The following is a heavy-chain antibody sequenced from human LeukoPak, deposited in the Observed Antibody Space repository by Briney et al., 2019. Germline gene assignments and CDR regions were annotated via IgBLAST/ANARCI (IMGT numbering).Heavy chain of an antibody. CDR2: IIPIFGTA. V-gene: IGHV1-69*05. CDR1: GGTFSSYA. J-gene: IGHJ6*02. D-gene: IGHD5-12*01. CDR3: ARACCGYDFEEVVYYYYGMDV. Sequence: SVKVSCKASGGTFSSYAISWVRQAPGQGLEWMGGIIPIFGTANYAQKFQGRVTITTDESTSTAYMELSSLRSEDTAVYYCARACCGYDFEEVVYYYYGMDVWGQGTTVTVSS.